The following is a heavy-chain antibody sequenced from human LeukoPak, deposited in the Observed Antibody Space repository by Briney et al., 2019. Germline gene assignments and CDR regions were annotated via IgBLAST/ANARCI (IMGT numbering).Heavy chain of an antibody. D-gene: IGHD5-12*01. CDR3: AKGGYSGYDHGFDY. Sequence: GRSLRLSCAASGFTFSSYGMHWVRQAPGKGLEWVAVIWYDGSNKYYADSVKGRFTVSRDNSKNTLYLQMNSLRAEDTAVYYCAKGGYSGYDHGFDYWGQGTLVTVSS. CDR2: IWYDGSNK. J-gene: IGHJ4*02. V-gene: IGHV3-33*06. CDR1: GFTFSSYG.